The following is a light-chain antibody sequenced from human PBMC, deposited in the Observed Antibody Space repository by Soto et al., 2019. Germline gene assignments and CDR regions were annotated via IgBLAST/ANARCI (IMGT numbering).Light chain of an antibody. V-gene: IGKV1-5*03. J-gene: IGKJ1*01. CDR2: KAS. Sequence: IQMTQSPSSLSASVGARVTITCRASQSISSWLAWYQQKPGKAPKLLIYKASSLESGVPSRFSGSGSGTEFTLTISSLQPDEFATYYCQQYNSYWTFGQGTKVDIK. CDR1: QSISSW. CDR3: QQYNSYWT.